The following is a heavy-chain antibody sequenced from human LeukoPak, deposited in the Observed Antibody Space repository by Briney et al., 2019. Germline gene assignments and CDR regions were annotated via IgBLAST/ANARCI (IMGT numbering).Heavy chain of an antibody. D-gene: IGHD5-18*01. V-gene: IGHV3-74*01. CDR3: ARAQGYSYGLNWFDP. CDR1: GFTFSSYW. Sequence: GGSLRLSCAASGFTFSSYWMHWVRQAPGKGLVWVSRINSDGGSTSYADSVKGRFTISRDNAKNTLYLQMNSLRAEDTAVYYCARAQGYSYGLNWFDPWGQGTLVTVSS. J-gene: IGHJ5*02. CDR2: INSDGGST.